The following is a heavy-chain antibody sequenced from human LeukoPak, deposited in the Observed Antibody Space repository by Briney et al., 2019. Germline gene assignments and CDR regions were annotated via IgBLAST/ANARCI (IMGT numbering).Heavy chain of an antibody. J-gene: IGHJ4*02. V-gene: IGHV4-4*02. CDR2: IHDGGSP. CDR1: VDSINNINW. CDR3: ARGAHYAWNS. Sequence: SETLSLTCAVSVDSINNINWWWSWVRQPPGKGLERIGEIHDGGSPTYHPSLKRRITISVDKSKNQFSLTLTSVTAADTAVYFCARGAHYAWNSWGQGTLVTVSS. D-gene: IGHD3-16*01.